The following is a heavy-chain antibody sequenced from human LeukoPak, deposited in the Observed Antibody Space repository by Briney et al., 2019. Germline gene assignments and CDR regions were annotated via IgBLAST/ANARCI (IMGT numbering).Heavy chain of an antibody. V-gene: IGHV3-21*01. CDR1: GFTFSTYS. Sequence: GGSLRLSCAASGFTFSTYSMHWVRQAPGKGLEWVSSIRSGSTYINYADSVKGRFTISRDNSKNTVYLQVNSLRAEDTAVYYCARKADYFDYWGQGTLVTVSS. J-gene: IGHJ4*02. CDR2: IRSGSTYI. CDR3: ARKADYFDY. D-gene: IGHD2-15*01.